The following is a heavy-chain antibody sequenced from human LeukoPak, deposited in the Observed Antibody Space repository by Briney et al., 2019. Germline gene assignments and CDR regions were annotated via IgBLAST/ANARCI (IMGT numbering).Heavy chain of an antibody. Sequence: ASVKVSCKASGYTFTGYYVHWVRQAPGQGLEWMGWINPNSGGTNYAQKFQGRVTMTRDTSISTAYMELSRLRSDDTAVYYCARAPRGLNWFDPWGQGTLVTVSS. CDR2: INPNSGGT. CDR1: GYTFTGYY. CDR3: ARAPRGLNWFDP. J-gene: IGHJ5*02. V-gene: IGHV1-2*02. D-gene: IGHD3-16*01.